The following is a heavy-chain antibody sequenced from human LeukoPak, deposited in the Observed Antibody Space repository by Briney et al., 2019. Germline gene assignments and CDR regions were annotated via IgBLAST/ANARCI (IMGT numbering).Heavy chain of an antibody. CDR2: IYYSGST. Sequence: PSETLSLTCSVSAGSISSYYWNWIRQPPGQGLEWIGYIYYSGSTDYNPSFKSRVTISVDTSKNQFSLKLSSVTAADTAVYYCASHGDFEYLDPWTRENVLTVSS. CDR3: ASHGDFEYLDP. V-gene: IGHV4-59*08. J-gene: IGHJ5*02. CDR1: AGSISSYY. D-gene: IGHD4-17*01.